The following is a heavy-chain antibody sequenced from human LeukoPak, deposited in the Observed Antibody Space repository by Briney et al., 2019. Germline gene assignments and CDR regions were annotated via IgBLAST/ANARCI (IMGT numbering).Heavy chain of an antibody. CDR3: ARERSEGLWFGESKYYFDY. CDR2: IYSGGST. Sequence: AGGSLRLSCAASGFIFRKYWMSWVRQAPGKGLEWVSVIYSGGSTYYADSVKGRFTISRDNSKNTLYLQMNSLRAEDTAVYYCARERSEGLWFGESKYYFDYWGQGTLVTVSS. V-gene: IGHV3-66*01. D-gene: IGHD3-10*01. CDR1: GFIFRKYW. J-gene: IGHJ4*02.